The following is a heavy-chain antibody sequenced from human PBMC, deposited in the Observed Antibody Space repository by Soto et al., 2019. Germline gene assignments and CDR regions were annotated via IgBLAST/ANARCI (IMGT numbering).Heavy chain of an antibody. J-gene: IGHJ6*02. Sequence: PSQTLSLTCAISGDSVSSNSAAWNWVRQSPSRGLEWLGRTYYRSKWYDDYAVSAKSRITINPDTSKNQFSLHLNSVTPEDTAVYYCARGAGRGYCSGNTCYSPYNYYGMDVWGQGTTVTVSS. CDR3: ARGAGRGYCSGNTCYSPYNYYGMDV. V-gene: IGHV6-1*01. D-gene: IGHD2-15*01. CDR1: GDSVSSNSAA. CDR2: TYYRSKWYD.